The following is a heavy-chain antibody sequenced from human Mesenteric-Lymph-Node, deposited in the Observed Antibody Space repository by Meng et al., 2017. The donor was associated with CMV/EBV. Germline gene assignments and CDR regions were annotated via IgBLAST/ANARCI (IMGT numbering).Heavy chain of an antibody. CDR1: GFTFGSYT. D-gene: IGHD2-2*01. CDR2: ISDGGGDT. J-gene: IGHJ6*02. CDR3: AKSLEGYCSSTTCYPYYGMDV. V-gene: IGHV3-23*01. Sequence: GGSLRLSCAGSGFTFGSYTMSWVRQAPGKGLEWVSSISDGGGDTYYADSVKGRFTISRDNSKNTVYLQMNSLRAEDTATYFCAKSLEGYCSSTTCYPYYGMDVWGQGTAVTVSS.